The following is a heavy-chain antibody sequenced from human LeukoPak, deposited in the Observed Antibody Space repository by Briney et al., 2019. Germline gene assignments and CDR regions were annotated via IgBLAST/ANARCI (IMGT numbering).Heavy chain of an antibody. D-gene: IGHD6-19*01. V-gene: IGHV3-30*18. CDR1: GLTFSNYA. CDR3: AKDLWQWLAPPYNWFDP. CDR2: ISYDGSNT. Sequence: GGSLRLSCTASGLTFSNYATTWVRQAPGKGLVWVAVISYDGSNTYYADSVKGRFTISRDNSKDTLYLQMNSLRAEDTAVYYCAKDLWQWLAPPYNWFDPWGQGTLVTVSS. J-gene: IGHJ5*02.